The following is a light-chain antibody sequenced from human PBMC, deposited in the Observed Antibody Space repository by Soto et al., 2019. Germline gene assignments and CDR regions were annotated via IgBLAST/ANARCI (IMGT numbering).Light chain of an antibody. CDR1: TSNIGRNY. Sequence: QSALTQPPSVSGTPGQRVTISCSGSTSNIGRNYVYWYQQLPGTAPKLLIYRSDQRPSGVPDRFSASKSGTSASLAISGLRSEDETDYYCAAWDDYLSGPVFGGGTKLTVL. J-gene: IGLJ2*01. V-gene: IGLV1-47*01. CDR3: AAWDDYLSGPV. CDR2: RSD.